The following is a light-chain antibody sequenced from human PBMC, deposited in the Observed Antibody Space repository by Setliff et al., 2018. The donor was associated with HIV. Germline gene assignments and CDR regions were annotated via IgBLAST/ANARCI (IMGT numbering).Light chain of an antibody. CDR1: SSDIGSHNH. J-gene: IGLJ1*01. CDR3: ASYAGDGVHDIYA. V-gene: IGLV2-8*01. CDR2: ELS. Sequence: QSALTQPPSASGSPGQSVAISCTGTSSDIGSHNHVSWYQKYPGKAPKLMIYELSQRPSGVPDRFSGSKSGNTASLTVSGLQAEDEADYYCASYAGDGVHDIYAFGTGTKVTVL.